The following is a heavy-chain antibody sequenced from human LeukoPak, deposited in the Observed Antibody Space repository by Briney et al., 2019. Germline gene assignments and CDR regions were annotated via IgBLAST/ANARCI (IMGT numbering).Heavy chain of an antibody. V-gene: IGHV2-5*01. CDR3: AHRQPYCSSTSCYTGWFDP. CDR1: GFSLSTSGVG. CDR2: IYWNDDK. Sequence: SGPTLVNPTQTLTLTCTFSGFSLSTSGVGVGWIRQPPGKALEWLALIYWNDDKRYSPSLKSRLTITKDTSKNQVVLTMTNMDPVDTATYYCAHRQPYCSSTSCYTGWFDPRGQGTRVTVSS. J-gene: IGHJ5*02. D-gene: IGHD2-2*02.